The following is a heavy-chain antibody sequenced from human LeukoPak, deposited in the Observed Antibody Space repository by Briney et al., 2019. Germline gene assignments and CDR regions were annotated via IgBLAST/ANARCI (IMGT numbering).Heavy chain of an antibody. CDR3: ARAPTWSAAFDM. D-gene: IGHD2-8*02. J-gene: IGHJ3*02. Sequence: GGSLRLSCAASGFTFNTYSMNWVRQTPGKGLEWVSYISSGSSAIYYADSVKGRFTISRDNAKNSLYLQLNSLRAEDTAVYYCARAPTWSAAFDMGGQGTMVTVSS. CDR2: ISSGSSAI. CDR1: GFTFNTYS. V-gene: IGHV3-48*01.